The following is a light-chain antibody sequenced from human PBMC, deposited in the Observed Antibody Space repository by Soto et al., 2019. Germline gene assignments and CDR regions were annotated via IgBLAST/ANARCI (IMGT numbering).Light chain of an antibody. CDR2: AAS. CDR3: QQSYSTPRGT. CDR1: QSISSY. J-gene: IGKJ1*01. V-gene: IGKV1-39*01. Sequence: IKMTQSPSSLSASVGDRVTITCRASQSISSYLNWYQQKPGKAPKLLIYAASSLQSGVPSRFSGSGSGTDFTLTISSLQPEDFATYYCQQSYSTPRGTFGQGTRWIL.